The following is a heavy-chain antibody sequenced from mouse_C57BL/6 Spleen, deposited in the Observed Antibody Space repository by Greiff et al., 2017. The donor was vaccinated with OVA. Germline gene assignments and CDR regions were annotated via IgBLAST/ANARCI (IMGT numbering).Heavy chain of an antibody. J-gene: IGHJ2*01. V-gene: IGHV9-1*01. CDR2: IYTDTGEP. CDR3: VRSPLYGSSDFDC. CDR1: GYTFTEYP. D-gene: IGHD1-1*01. Sequence: VQLVESGPELKKPGETVKISCKASGYTFTEYPMHWVKQAPGKGFKWMGMIYTDTGEPTYAAEFKGRFAFSLETTASTAYLKINNHEDEDTATYFCVRSPLYGSSDFDCWGQGTTLTVSS.